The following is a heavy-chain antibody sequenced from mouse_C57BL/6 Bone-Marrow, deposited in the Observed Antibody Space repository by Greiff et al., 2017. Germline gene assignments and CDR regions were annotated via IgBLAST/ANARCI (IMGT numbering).Heavy chain of an antibody. V-gene: IGHV5-9-1*02. Sequence: EVKLVESGAGLVKPGGSLKLSCAASGFTFSSYAMSWVRQTPEKRLEWVAYISSGGDYIYYADTVKGRFTISRDNARNTLYLQMSSLKSEDTAMYYWTRDRDYYGSSHWYFDVWGTGTTVTVSS. J-gene: IGHJ1*03. CDR3: TRDRDYYGSSHWYFDV. CDR1: GFTFSSYA. D-gene: IGHD1-1*01. CDR2: ISSGGDYI.